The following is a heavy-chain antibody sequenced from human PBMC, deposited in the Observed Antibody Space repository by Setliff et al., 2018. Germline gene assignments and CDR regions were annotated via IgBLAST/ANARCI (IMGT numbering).Heavy chain of an antibody. Sequence: PSETLSLTCTVSGGSISSSSYYWGWIRQPPGKGLEWIGSIYYSGSTYYNPSLKSRVTISVDTSPPPFSLKLSSVTAADTAVYYCARGKIRITMIVVPTGGAFDIWGQGTMVTVSS. V-gene: IGHV4-39*07. CDR2: IYYSGST. J-gene: IGHJ3*02. D-gene: IGHD3-22*01. CDR3: ARGKIRITMIVVPTGGAFDI. CDR1: GGSISSSSYY.